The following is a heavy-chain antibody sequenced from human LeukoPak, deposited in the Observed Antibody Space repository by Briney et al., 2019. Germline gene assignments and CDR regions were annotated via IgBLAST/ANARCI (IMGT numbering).Heavy chain of an antibody. Sequence: GESLKISCKGSGYSFTSYWIGWVRQMPGKGLEWMGIIYPGDSDTRYSPSFQGQVTISADKSISTAYLQWSSLKASDTAMYYCARLMTADRKTQWYYDFWSGRHQYFQHWGQGTLVTVSS. V-gene: IGHV5-51*01. CDR2: IYPGDSDT. CDR3: ARLMTADRKTQWYYDFWSGRHQYFQH. D-gene: IGHD3-3*01. CDR1: GYSFTSYW. J-gene: IGHJ1*01.